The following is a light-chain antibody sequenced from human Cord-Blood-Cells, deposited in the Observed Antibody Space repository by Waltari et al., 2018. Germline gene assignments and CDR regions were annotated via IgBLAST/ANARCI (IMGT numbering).Light chain of an antibody. CDR2: EGS. V-gene: IGLV2-23*01. CDR3: CSYACSSTHVV. CDR1: STDVGSYNL. Sequence: QSALTLPASVSESPGQSITIPCTGTSTDVGSYNLVSWYQQHPGKAPKLMIYEGSKRPSGVSNRFSGSKSGNTASLTISGLQAEDEADYYCCSYACSSTHVVFGGGTKLTVL. J-gene: IGLJ2*01.